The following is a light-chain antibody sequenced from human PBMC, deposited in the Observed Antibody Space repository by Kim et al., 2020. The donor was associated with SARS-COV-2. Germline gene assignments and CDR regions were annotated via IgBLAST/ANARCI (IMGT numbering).Light chain of an antibody. Sequence: EIVMTQSPATLSVSPGERVSLSCRASQSVGSNLAWYQQKAGQAPRLLIYGASTRATGIPARFSGSGSGTEFTLTISSLQSEDFAVYYCQRFSNWFMYTFGQGTKVDIK. J-gene: IGKJ2*01. CDR3: QRFSNWFMYT. V-gene: IGKV3-15*01. CDR1: QSVGSN. CDR2: GAS.